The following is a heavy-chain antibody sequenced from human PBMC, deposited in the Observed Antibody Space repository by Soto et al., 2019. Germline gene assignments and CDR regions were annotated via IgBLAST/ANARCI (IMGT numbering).Heavy chain of an antibody. CDR1: GCTFITAW. J-gene: IGHJ4*02. D-gene: IGHD6-19*01. Sequence: GGSLRLSCAASGCTFITAWMNWVRQAPGKGLEWVGRIKSKNDGATTDYAAPVKGRFTISRDDSKNTVYLQMGSLRAEDMAVYYCATLLYSSAWPFGNWGQGTLVTVSS. V-gene: IGHV3-15*07. CDR3: ATLLYSSAWPFGN. CDR2: IKSKNDGATT.